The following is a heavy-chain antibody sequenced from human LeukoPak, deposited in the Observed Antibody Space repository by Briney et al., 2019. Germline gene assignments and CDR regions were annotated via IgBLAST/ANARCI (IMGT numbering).Heavy chain of an antibody. Sequence: GGSLRLSCAASGFTFSDHYMTWIRQTPGKGLEWISYMSRGSGGTIEYADSVKGRFTISRDNAENSLYLQMNSLRVEDTAIYYCARLPMVRGVIISHYFDYWGQGTLVTVSS. CDR1: GFTFSDHY. CDR2: MSRGSGGTI. D-gene: IGHD3-10*01. V-gene: IGHV3-11*01. CDR3: ARLPMVRGVIISHYFDY. J-gene: IGHJ4*02.